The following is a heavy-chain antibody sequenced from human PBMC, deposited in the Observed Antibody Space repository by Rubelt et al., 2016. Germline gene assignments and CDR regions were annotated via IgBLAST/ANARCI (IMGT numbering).Heavy chain of an antibody. CDR3: ASPPYDILTGYDYYYGMDV. Sequence: QVQLVQSGAEVKKPGSSVKVSCKASGGTFSSYAISWVRQAPGQGLEWMGGIIPIFGTANYAQKFQGRVTITADKSAGTAYMELSSLRSEDTAMYYCASPPYDILTGYDYYYGMDVWGQGTTVTGSS. CDR1: GGTFSSYA. D-gene: IGHD3-9*01. J-gene: IGHJ6*02. V-gene: IGHV1-69*06. CDR2: IIPIFGTA.